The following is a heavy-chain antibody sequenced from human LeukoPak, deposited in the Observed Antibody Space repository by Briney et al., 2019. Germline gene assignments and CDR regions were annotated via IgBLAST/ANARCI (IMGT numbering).Heavy chain of an antibody. J-gene: IGHJ4*02. D-gene: IGHD6-13*01. CDR3: ARGRTYYSSSWSSHFDY. Sequence: GGSLRLSCAASGFILSSDEMNWVRQAPGKGLEWVSYISGSGHTIYYADSVKGRFTISRDNAKNSLYLQMNSLRADDTAVYYCARGRTYYSSSWSSHFDYWGQGTLVTVSS. CDR1: GFILSSDE. V-gene: IGHV3-48*03. CDR2: ISGSGHTI.